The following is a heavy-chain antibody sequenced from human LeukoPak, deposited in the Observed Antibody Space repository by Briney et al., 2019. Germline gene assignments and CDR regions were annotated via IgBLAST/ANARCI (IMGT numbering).Heavy chain of an antibody. V-gene: IGHV5-51*01. CDR1: GYSFTSYW. CDR2: IYPGDSDT. D-gene: IGHD1-26*01. Sequence: ESLKVSCKGSGYSFTSYWIGWVGQMPGKGLEGMGIIYPGDSDTRYSPSFQGQVTISADKSISTAYLQWSSLKASDTAMYYCARGIVPRLVGNWFDPWGQGTLVTVSS. J-gene: IGHJ5*02. CDR3: ARGIVPRLVGNWFDP.